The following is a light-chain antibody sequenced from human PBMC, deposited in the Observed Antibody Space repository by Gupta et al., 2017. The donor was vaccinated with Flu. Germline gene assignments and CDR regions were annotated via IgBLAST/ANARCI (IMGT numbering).Light chain of an antibody. Sequence: DIHMTQSPSSLSASLGDRVTITCRASQSISSYLNWYQQKPGKAPKLLIYAASSLQSGVPSRFSGSGSGTDFTLTISSLQPEDFATYYCQQSYSTPPTFGQGTKLEIK. CDR1: QSISSY. CDR2: AAS. J-gene: IGKJ2*01. CDR3: QQSYSTPPT. V-gene: IGKV1-39*01.